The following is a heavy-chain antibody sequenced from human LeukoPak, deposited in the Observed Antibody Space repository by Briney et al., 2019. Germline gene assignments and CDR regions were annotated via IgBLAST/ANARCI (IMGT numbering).Heavy chain of an antibody. CDR1: GGSISSYY. Sequence: SETLSLTCTVSGGSISSYYWSWIRQPSGKGLEWIGYIYYSGSTNYNPSLKSRVTISVDTSKNQFSLKLSSVTAADTAVYYCARLPILWFGELPGFDPWGQGTLVTVSS. CDR3: ARLPILWFGELPGFDP. V-gene: IGHV4-59*08. J-gene: IGHJ5*02. CDR2: IYYSGST. D-gene: IGHD3-10*01.